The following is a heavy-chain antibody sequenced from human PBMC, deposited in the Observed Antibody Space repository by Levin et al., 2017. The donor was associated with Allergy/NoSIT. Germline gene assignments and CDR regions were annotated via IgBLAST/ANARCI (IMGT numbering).Heavy chain of an antibody. V-gene: IGHV1-18*04. Sequence: GESLKISCRASGYTFTSYSITWVRQAPGQGLEWMGWIAGYGGDTKFAQKLQGRVTLTTDTSTSTAYMELKSLRSDDTAVYYCARGYGSGSYLSFWGQGTLVTVSS. CDR2: IAGYGGDT. D-gene: IGHD3-10*01. CDR3: ARGYGSGSYLSF. CDR1: GYTFTSYS. J-gene: IGHJ4*02.